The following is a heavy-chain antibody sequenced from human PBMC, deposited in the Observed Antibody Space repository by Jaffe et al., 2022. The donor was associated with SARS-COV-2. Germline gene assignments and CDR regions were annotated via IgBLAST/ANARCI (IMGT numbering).Heavy chain of an antibody. V-gene: IGHV4-34*01. Sequence: QVQLQQWGAGLLKPSETLSLTCAVYGGSFSGYYWSWIRQPPGKGLEWIGEINHSGSTNYNPSLKSRVTISVDTSKNQFSLKLSSVTAADTAVYYCARTGDFQPLDYWGQGTLVTVSS. CDR3: ARTGDFQPLDY. D-gene: IGHD3-3*01. CDR2: INHSGST. CDR1: GGSFSGYY. J-gene: IGHJ4*02.